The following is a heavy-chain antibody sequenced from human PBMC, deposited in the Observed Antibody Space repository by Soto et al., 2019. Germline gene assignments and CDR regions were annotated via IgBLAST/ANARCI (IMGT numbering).Heavy chain of an antibody. J-gene: IGHJ5*02. CDR3: ARGCSSTSCNNWFDP. V-gene: IGHV3-33*01. Sequence: SCAASGFTFSSYGMHWVRQAPGKGLEWVAVIWYDGSNKYYADSVKGRFTIPRDNSKNTLYLQMNSLRAEDTAVYYCARGCSSTSCNNWFDPWGQGTLVTVSS. D-gene: IGHD2-2*01. CDR1: GFTFSSYG. CDR2: IWYDGSNK.